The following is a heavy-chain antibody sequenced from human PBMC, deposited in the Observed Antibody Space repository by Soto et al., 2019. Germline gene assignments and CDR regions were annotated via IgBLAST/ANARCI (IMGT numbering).Heavy chain of an antibody. J-gene: IGHJ5*02. Sequence: QVQLQESGPGLVKPPGTLSLTCAVSGGSISTYNWWNWVRPPPGKGLKWIGEIYHSGSTNYNPTLKSLVTISVDKSTNQFSLRLNSVTAADTAVYFCARGDYTGGWYVGRWFDPWGQGTLVTVSS. CDR3: ARGDYTGGWYVGRWFDP. CDR1: GGSISTYNW. CDR2: IYHSGST. V-gene: IGHV4-4*01. D-gene: IGHD6-19*01.